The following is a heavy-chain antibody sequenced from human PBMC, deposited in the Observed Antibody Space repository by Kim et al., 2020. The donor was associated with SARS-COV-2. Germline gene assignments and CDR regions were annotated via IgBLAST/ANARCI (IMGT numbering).Heavy chain of an antibody. J-gene: IGHJ6*01. D-gene: IGHD6-13*01. V-gene: IGHV3-33*06. Sequence: GGSLRLSCAASGFTFSSYGIHWVRQASGKGLEWVAVIWYDGSNKYYADSVKGRFTISRDNSKNTLYLQMNSLRVEDTAVYYCAKKGANSSTWGDGMDVRG. CDR2: IWYDGSNK. CDR3: AKKGANSSTWGDGMDV. CDR1: GFTFSSYG.